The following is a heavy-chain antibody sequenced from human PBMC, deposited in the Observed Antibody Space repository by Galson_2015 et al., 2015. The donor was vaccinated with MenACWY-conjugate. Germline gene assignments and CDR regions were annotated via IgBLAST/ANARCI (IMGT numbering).Heavy chain of an antibody. V-gene: IGHV3-74*01. CDR3: ARVERVSLDREQQLTYYYYGMDV. D-gene: IGHD6-13*01. J-gene: IGHJ6*02. CDR2: INSDGSST. CDR1: GFTFSSYW. Sequence: SLRLSCAASGFTFSSYWMHWVRQAPGKGLVWVSRINSDGSSTSYADSVKGRFTISRDNAKNTLYLQMNSLRAEDTAVYYCARVERVSLDREQQLTYYYYGMDVWSQGTTVTVSS.